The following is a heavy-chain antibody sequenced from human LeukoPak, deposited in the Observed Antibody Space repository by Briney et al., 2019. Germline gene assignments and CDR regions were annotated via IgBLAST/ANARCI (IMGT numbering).Heavy chain of an antibody. J-gene: IGHJ4*02. CDR3: ARGGSSGYSPFDY. CDR1: GGSISSYY. V-gene: IGHV4-59*01. Sequence: SETLSLTCTVSGGSISSYYWSWIRQPPGKGLEWIGYISYSGSTNFNPSLKSRVTISVDTSKNQFSLKLSSVTAADTAVYYCARGGSSGYSPFDYWGQGTLVTVSS. CDR2: ISYSGST. D-gene: IGHD3-22*01.